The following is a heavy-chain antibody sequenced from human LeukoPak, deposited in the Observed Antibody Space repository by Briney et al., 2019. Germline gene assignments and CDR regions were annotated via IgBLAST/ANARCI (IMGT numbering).Heavy chain of an antibody. CDR3: ARFGSNWGFRYFDL. Sequence: VXVSCKASGYTFTGYYMHWVRQAPGQGLEWMGWINPNSGGTNYAQKFQGRVTTTRDTSISTAYMELSRLRSDDTAVYYCARFGSNWGFRYFDLWGRGTLVTVSS. CDR1: GYTFTGYY. V-gene: IGHV1-2*02. D-gene: IGHD7-27*01. J-gene: IGHJ2*01. CDR2: INPNSGGT.